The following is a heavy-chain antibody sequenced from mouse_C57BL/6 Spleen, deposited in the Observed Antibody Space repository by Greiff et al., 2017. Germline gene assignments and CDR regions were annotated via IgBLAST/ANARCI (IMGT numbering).Heavy chain of an antibody. D-gene: IGHD4-1*01. V-gene: IGHV1-69*01. J-gene: IGHJ4*01. CDR1: GYTFTSYW. CDR3: ARSRTGTRAMDY. CDR2: IDPSDSYT. Sequence: QVQLQQPGAELVMPGASVKLSCKASGYTFTSYWMHWVKQRPGQGLEWIGEIDPSDSYTNYNKKFKGKSTLTVDKSSSTAYMQLSSLTSEDSAVYYCARSRTGTRAMDYWGQGASVTVSS.